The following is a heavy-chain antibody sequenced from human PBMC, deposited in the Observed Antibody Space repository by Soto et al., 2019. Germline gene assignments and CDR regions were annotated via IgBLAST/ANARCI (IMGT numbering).Heavy chain of an antibody. CDR1: GFIFGNYM. CDR3: APHVHCSGGSCHYDAFDI. J-gene: IGHJ3*02. V-gene: IGHV3-23*01. CDR2: IRDGGEST. Sequence: EVQLLESGGGLVQPGESLRLSCAFSGFIFGNYMMTWVRQAPGKGLEWVSTIRDGGESTYYADSVKGRFTISRDNSNKTLYLQMDSMGVEDTAVYYCAPHVHCSGGSCHYDAFDIRGQGTMVTVSS. D-gene: IGHD2-15*01.